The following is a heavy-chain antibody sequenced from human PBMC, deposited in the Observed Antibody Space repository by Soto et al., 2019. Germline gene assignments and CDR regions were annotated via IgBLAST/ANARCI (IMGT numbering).Heavy chain of an antibody. J-gene: IGHJ5*02. D-gene: IGHD3-3*01. CDR2: ISGSGGST. V-gene: IGHV3-23*01. Sequence: EVQLLESGGGLVQPGGSLRLSCAASGFTFSSYAMSWVRQAPGKGLEWVSAISGSGGSTYYADSVKGRFTISRDNSKNTLYLQMTSLRAEDTAVYYCAKDFFEDFWSGYYTGRGWFDPWGQGTLVTVSS. CDR1: GFTFSSYA. CDR3: AKDFFEDFWSGYYTGRGWFDP.